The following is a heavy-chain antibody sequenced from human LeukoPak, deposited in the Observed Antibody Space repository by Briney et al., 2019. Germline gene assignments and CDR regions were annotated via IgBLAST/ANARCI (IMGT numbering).Heavy chain of an antibody. V-gene: IGHV3-23*01. J-gene: IGHJ4*02. Sequence: GGSLRLSCAASGFIFSNYAMTWVRQAPGKGLEWVSSSGSTTDYSDSVKGRFTISRDNSKNTLYLQMNSLGADDTAVYYCTRDSSYGDYSTAFDYWGQGALVTVSS. D-gene: IGHD4-17*01. CDR3: TRDSSYGDYSTAFDY. CDR2: SGSTT. CDR1: GFIFSNYA.